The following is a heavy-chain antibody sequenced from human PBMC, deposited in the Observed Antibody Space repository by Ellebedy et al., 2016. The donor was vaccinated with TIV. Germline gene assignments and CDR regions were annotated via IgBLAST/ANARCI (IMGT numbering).Heavy chain of an antibody. CDR2: IYYSGST. CDR1: GGSVSSGSYY. Sequence: SETLSLXCTVSGGSVSSGSYYWSWIRQPPGKGLEWIGYIYYSGSTNYNPSLKSRVTISLDTSKNQFSLKLSSVTAADTAVYYCAASGYCSSTSCPYYYYGMDVWGQGTTVTVSS. J-gene: IGHJ6*02. D-gene: IGHD2-2*01. V-gene: IGHV4-61*01. CDR3: AASGYCSSTSCPYYYYGMDV.